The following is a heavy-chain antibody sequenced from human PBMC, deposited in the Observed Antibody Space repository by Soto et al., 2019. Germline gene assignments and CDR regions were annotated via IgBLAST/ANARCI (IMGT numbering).Heavy chain of an antibody. J-gene: IGHJ4*02. CDR1: GYTFTNFG. CDR2: VTGYDGNA. CDR3: ARTTHEEPTFDY. D-gene: IGHD1-26*01. V-gene: IGHV1-18*01. Sequence: QVQLVQSGAEVKKPGASVKVSCKASGYTFTNFGISWVRQAPGQGLEWMGWVTGYDGNANYVQRFQGRVTMTTDTSTNTAYMDLRRLYSDDTAVYYCARTTHEEPTFDYWGQGTLVTVSS.